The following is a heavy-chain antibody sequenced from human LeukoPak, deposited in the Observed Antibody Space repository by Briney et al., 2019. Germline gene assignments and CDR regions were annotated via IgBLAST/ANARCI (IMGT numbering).Heavy chain of an antibody. V-gene: IGHV1-46*01. Sequence: ASVKVSCRASGYTFTSYYMHWVRQAPGQGLEWMGIINPSGGSTSYAQKFQGRVTMTRDTSTSTVYMELSSLRSEDTAVYYCAREDGTTNYYYGMDVWGQGTTVTVSS. CDR2: INPSGGST. J-gene: IGHJ6*02. D-gene: IGHD1-1*01. CDR1: GYTFTSYY. CDR3: AREDGTTNYYYGMDV.